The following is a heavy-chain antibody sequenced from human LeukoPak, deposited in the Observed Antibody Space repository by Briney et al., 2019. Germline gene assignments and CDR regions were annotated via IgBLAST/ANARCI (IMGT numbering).Heavy chain of an antibody. CDR1: GFTFSSYA. V-gene: IGHV3-23*01. CDR2: ISGSGGST. J-gene: IGHJ3*02. D-gene: IGHD3-3*02. CDR3: VKEHVDRAFTRSFEI. Sequence: PGGSLRLSCAVSGFTFSSYAMSWVRQAPGKGLEWVSAISGSGGSTYYADSVKGRLTISRDNYKNTVDLHMNSPRAEDTAIYYCVKEHVDRAFTRSFEIWGQGIVVTVSS.